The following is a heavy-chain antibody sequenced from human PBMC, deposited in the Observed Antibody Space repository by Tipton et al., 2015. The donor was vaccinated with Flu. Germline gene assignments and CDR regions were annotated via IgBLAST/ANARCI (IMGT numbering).Heavy chain of an antibody. V-gene: IGHV3-49*04. CDR3: TRDLVAAAGTEGYYFDY. CDR2: IRSKAYGGTT. Sequence: SLRLSCTASGFTFGDYAMSWVRQAPGKGLEWVGFIRSKAYGGTTEYAASVKGRFTISRDDSKSIAYLQMNSLKTEDTAVYYCTRDLVAAAGTEGYYFDYWGQGTLVTVSS. D-gene: IGHD6-13*01. J-gene: IGHJ4*02. CDR1: GFTFGDYA.